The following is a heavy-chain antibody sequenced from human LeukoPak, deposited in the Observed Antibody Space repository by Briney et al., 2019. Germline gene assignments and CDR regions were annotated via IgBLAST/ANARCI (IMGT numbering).Heavy chain of an antibody. Sequence: GGSLRLSCAASGFTFSSYAMSWVRQAPGKGLEWVSAISVSGGSTYYADSVKGRFTISRDNSKNTLYLQMDSLRADDTAVYYCAKNRHRLPSDYWGQGTLGTVSA. CDR3: AKNRHRLPSDY. J-gene: IGHJ4*02. V-gene: IGHV3-23*01. CDR2: ISVSGGST. D-gene: IGHD2-2*01. CDR1: GFTFSSYA.